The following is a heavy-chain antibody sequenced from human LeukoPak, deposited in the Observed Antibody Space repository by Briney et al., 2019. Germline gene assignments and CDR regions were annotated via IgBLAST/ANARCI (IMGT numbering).Heavy chain of an antibody. CDR1: GYTFTGYY. V-gene: IGHV1-2*02. CDR2: INPNSGGT. D-gene: IGHD6-13*01. J-gene: IGHJ3*02. Sequence: ASVKVSCKASGYTFTGYYMHWVRQAPGQGLEWMGWINPNSGGTNYAQKFQGRVTMTRDTSINTAYMELSRLRSDDTAVYYCAVPPIAAAGTAAFDIWGQGTMVTVSS. CDR3: AVPPIAAAGTAAFDI.